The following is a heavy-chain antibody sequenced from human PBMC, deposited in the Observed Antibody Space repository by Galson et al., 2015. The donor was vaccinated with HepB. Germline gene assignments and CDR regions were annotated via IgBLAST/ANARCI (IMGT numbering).Heavy chain of an antibody. J-gene: IGHJ6*02. CDR2: IIPIFGTA. Sequence: SVKVSCKASGYTFTSYGISWVRRAPGQGLEWMGGIIPIFGTANYAQKFQGRVTITADESTSTAYMELSSLRSEDTAVYYCARGAGVVVVPATLDYYYGMDVWGQGTTVTVSS. CDR1: GYTFTSYG. V-gene: IGHV1-69*13. D-gene: IGHD2-2*01. CDR3: ARGAGVVVVPATLDYYYGMDV.